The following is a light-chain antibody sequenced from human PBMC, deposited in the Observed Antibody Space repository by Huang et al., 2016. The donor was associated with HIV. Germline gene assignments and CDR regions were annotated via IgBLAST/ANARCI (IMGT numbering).Light chain of an antibody. CDR2: LGS. V-gene: IGKV2-28*01. CDR1: QSLLHSNGYNY. CDR3: MQALQTPPYT. Sequence: DIVMTPSPLSLPVTPGEPASISCRSSQSLLHSNGYNYLNWYQQKPGQSPQLLIYLGSHRASGVPDRFSGSGSGTDFALKISGVEAEDVVIYYCMQALQTPPYTFGQGTKLEI. J-gene: IGKJ2*01.